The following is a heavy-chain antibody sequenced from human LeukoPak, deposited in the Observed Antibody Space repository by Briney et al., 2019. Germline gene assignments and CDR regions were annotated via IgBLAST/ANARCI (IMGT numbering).Heavy chain of an antibody. Sequence: GASVKVSCKASGYTLTGYYMHWVRQAPGQGLEWMGWINPNSGGTNYAQKFQGRVTMTRDTSISTAYMELSRLRSDDTAVYYCARSYSSSSHYYMDVWGKGTTVTVSS. CDR2: INPNSGGT. CDR3: ARSYSSSSHYYMDV. V-gene: IGHV1-2*02. D-gene: IGHD6-6*01. CDR1: GYTLTGYY. J-gene: IGHJ6*03.